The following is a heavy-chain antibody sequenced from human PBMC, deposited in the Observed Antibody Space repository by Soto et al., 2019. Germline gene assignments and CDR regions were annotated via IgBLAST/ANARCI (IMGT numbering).Heavy chain of an antibody. Sequence: SETLSLTCTVSGGSISSGGYYWSWIRQHPGKGLEWIGYIYYSGNTYYNPSLKSRVTISVDTSKNQFSLKLSSVTAADTAVYYCARDRFGEFYGMDVWGQGTTVTVSS. CDR3: ARDRFGEFYGMDV. J-gene: IGHJ6*02. CDR2: IYYSGNT. CDR1: GGSISSGGYY. V-gene: IGHV4-31*03. D-gene: IGHD3-10*01.